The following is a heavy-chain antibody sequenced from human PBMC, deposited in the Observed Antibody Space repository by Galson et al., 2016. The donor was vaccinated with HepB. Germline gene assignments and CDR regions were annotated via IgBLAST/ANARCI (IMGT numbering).Heavy chain of an antibody. Sequence: TLSLTCTVSDGSIRSSSFSWGWIRQHPGKGLEWLGYIFYTGTTDYNASLKTRLTMSVDTSNNQFSLKLSSVTVADTAVYYCARVGFGSTWSPNFDYWGQGILVTVTS. D-gene: IGHD3-16*01. CDR1: DGSIRSSSFS. CDR3: ARVGFGSTWSPNFDY. J-gene: IGHJ4*02. V-gene: IGHV4-31*03. CDR2: IFYTGTT.